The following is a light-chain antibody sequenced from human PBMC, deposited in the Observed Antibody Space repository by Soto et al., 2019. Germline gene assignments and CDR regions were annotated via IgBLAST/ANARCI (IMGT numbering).Light chain of an antibody. CDR2: GAS. CDR1: QSVISSY. Sequence: ENVLTQSPGTLSVSPGERATLSCRASQSVISSYLAWYQQRPGQAPRLLIYGASSRATGIPDRFSGSGSGTDFTLTISRLEPEDFATYYCQQYDNLPLLWFGPGTKVDIK. V-gene: IGKV3-20*01. J-gene: IGKJ3*01. CDR3: QQYDNLPLLW.